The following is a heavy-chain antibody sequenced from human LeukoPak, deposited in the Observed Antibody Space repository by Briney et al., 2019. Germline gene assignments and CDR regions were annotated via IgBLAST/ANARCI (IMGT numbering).Heavy chain of an antibody. CDR1: GGAISRYY. CDR3: ARAGYSSGWYAYDYYYGMDV. Sequence: SETLSLTCTVSGGAISRYYWSCIPQPPEKGLEWIVDIYYSVSTTYNPSLKSLDTISVDTSKNQFSLTLSSVTAADTAVYYCARAGYSSGWYAYDYYYGMDVWGQGTTVTVSS. D-gene: IGHD6-19*01. CDR2: IYYSVST. V-gene: IGHV4-59*01. J-gene: IGHJ6*02.